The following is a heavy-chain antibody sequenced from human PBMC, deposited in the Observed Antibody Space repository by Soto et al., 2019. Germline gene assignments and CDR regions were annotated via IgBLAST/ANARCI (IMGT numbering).Heavy chain of an antibody. CDR2: ISGSGGNT. J-gene: IGHJ4*02. D-gene: IGHD6-19*01. CDR1: GFIFSSYA. Sequence: GGSLRLSCAASGFIFSSYAMSWVRQAPGKGLEWVSTISGSGGNTYYADSVKGRFTISRDSPKNTLYLQMNSLRAEGTAIYYCATDFSSGWYWNYWGQGTLVTVS. CDR3: ATDFSSGWYWNY. V-gene: IGHV3-23*01.